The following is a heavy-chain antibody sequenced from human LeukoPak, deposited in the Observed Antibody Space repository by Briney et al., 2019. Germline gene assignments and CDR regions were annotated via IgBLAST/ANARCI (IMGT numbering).Heavy chain of an antibody. CDR3: AKDPSYSSRWAFADY. Sequence: GGSLRLSCAASGFTFSSYAMSWVRQAPGKGLGWVSAISGSGGSTYYADSVKGRFTISRDNSKNTLYLQMNSLRAEDTAVYYCAKDPSYSSRWAFADYWGQGTLVTVSS. D-gene: IGHD6-13*01. V-gene: IGHV3-23*01. J-gene: IGHJ4*02. CDR1: GFTFSSYA. CDR2: ISGSGGST.